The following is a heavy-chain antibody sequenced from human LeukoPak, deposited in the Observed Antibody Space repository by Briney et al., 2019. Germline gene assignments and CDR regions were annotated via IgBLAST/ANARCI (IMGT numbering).Heavy chain of an antibody. D-gene: IGHD2-21*02. V-gene: IGHV4-61*02. Sequence: SQTLSLTCAVSGGSISSGSYYWSWIRQPAGKGLEWIGRIYTSGSNNYNPSLQSRVTISVDTSKNQFSLKLSSVTAADTAVYYCARDCGGDCYAGYYYGMDVWGQGTTVTVSS. CDR1: GGSISSGSYY. CDR3: ARDCGGDCYAGYYYGMDV. J-gene: IGHJ6*02. CDR2: IYTSGSN.